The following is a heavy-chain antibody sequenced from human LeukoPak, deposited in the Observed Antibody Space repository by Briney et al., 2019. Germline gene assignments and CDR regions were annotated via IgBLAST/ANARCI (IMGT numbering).Heavy chain of an antibody. CDR3: ARGVYYDSSGYPQFDY. V-gene: IGHV1-58*01. D-gene: IGHD3-22*01. Sequence: ASVKVSCTASGFTFTSSAVQWVRQARGQRLEWIGWIVVGSGNTNYAQKFQERVTITRDMSTSTAYMELSSLRSEDTAVYYCARGVYYDSSGYPQFDYWGQGTLVTVSS. CDR2: IVVGSGNT. CDR1: GFTFTSSA. J-gene: IGHJ4*02.